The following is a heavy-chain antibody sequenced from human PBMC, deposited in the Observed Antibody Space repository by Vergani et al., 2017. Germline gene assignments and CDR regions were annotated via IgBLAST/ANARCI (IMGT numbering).Heavy chain of an antibody. CDR3: ARGGGPSIQLWLRLFDY. D-gene: IGHD5-18*01. Sequence: QVQLQQWGAGLLKPSETLSLTCTVSGGSISSSSYYWGWIRQPPGKGLEWIGSIYYSGSTYYNPSLKSRVTISVDTSKNQFSLKLSSVTAADTAVYYCARGGGPSIQLWLRLFDYWGQGTLVTVSS. J-gene: IGHJ4*02. V-gene: IGHV4-39*01. CDR2: IYYSGST. CDR1: GGSISSSSYY.